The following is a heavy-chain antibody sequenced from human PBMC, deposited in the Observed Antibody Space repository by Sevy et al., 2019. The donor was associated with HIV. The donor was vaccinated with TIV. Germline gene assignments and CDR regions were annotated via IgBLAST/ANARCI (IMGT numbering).Heavy chain of an antibody. CDR3: AKDGGYYDSSGSYFDY. CDR2: ISGSGGST. V-gene: IGHV3-23*01. J-gene: IGHJ4*02. D-gene: IGHD3-22*01. Sequence: GGSLRLSCEASGFTFSSYAMSWVRQAPGKGLEWVSAISGSGGSTYYADSVKGRFTISRDNSKNTLYLQMNSLRAEDTAVYYCAKDGGYYDSSGSYFDYWGQGTLVTVSS. CDR1: GFTFSSYA.